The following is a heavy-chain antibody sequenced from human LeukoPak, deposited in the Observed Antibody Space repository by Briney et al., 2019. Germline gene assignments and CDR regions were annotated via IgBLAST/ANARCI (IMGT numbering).Heavy chain of an antibody. V-gene: IGHV4-30-2*01. CDR1: GGSISSGGYS. CDR3: TRHRGLAGTDS. D-gene: IGHD3-3*02. CDR2: IYHSGST. Sequence: SETLSLTCAVSGGSISSGGYSWSWIRQPPGKGLEWIGYIYHSGSTYYNPSLKSRVTISVDRSKNQFSLKLSSVTAADTAVYYCTRHRGLAGTDSWGQGTLVTVSS. J-gene: IGHJ5*01.